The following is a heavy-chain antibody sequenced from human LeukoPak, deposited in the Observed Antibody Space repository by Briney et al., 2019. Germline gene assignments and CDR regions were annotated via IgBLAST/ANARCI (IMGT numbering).Heavy chain of an antibody. CDR2: IYYSGST. V-gene: IGHV4-59*08. D-gene: IGHD3-10*01. J-gene: IGHJ6*02. CDR3: ARAGQRSMVRGVTPIDMDV. CDR1: GGSISSYY. Sequence: SETLSLTCTVSGGSISSYYWSWIRQPPGKGLEWIGYIYYSGSTNYNPSLKSRVTISVDTSKNQFSLKLSSVTAADTAVYYCARAGQRSMVRGVTPIDMDVWGQGTTVTVSS.